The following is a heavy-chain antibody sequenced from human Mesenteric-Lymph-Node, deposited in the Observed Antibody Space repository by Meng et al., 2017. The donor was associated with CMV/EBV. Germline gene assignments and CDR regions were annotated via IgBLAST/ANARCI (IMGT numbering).Heavy chain of an antibody. Sequence: CDVYGGSFSDYYWSWIRQSPGGGLEWIGEINHSGNTNTNPSLKSRATISVDKSKKQFSLRLNSVTAADTAVYYCARIRIAARLSWFDPWGQGTLVTVSS. J-gene: IGHJ5*02. V-gene: IGHV4-34*04. CDR2: INHSGNT. D-gene: IGHD6-6*01. CDR1: GGSFSDYY. CDR3: ARIRIAARLSWFDP.